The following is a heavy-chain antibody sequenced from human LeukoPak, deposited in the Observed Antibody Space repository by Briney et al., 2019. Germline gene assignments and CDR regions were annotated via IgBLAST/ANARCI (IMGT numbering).Heavy chain of an antibody. CDR2: ISDDGTFT. Sequence: GGSLRLSCAATGFTFSRYAMHWVRQAPGKGLEWVAVISDDGTFTLYGDSVRGRFTISRDSSKNTLYLQMNSLRPEDTAVYYCARDPYRDAPDYFDYWGQGTLVTVSS. D-gene: IGHD1-14*01. CDR3: ARDPYRDAPDYFDY. CDR1: GFTFSRYA. V-gene: IGHV3-30-3*01. J-gene: IGHJ4*02.